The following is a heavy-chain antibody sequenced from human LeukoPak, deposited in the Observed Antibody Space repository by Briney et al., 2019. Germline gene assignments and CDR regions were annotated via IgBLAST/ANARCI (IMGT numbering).Heavy chain of an antibody. Sequence: GGSLRLSCAASGFTFSSNYMSWVRQAPGKGREWVSVIYSGGSTYYSDSVKGRFTVSRDNSKNTLYLQMNSLRAEDTAFYYFARAPFPYDSSGYSFDIWGQGTMVTVSS. CDR2: IYSGGST. J-gene: IGHJ3*02. CDR1: GFTFSSNY. CDR3: ARAPFPYDSSGYSFDI. V-gene: IGHV3-66*01. D-gene: IGHD3-22*01.